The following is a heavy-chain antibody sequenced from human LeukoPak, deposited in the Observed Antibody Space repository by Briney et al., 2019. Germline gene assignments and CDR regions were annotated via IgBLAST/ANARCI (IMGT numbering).Heavy chain of an antibody. Sequence: GGSLRLSCAASGFRFSDYTMTWVRQASGKGPEWVSAIGGRGGSTYYADFLGGRFTISRDNSKDMLYLQMNSLKVEDTATYYCGKEGGAWGQGTKVTVSS. CDR1: GFRFSDYT. CDR3: GKEGGA. J-gene: IGHJ5*02. D-gene: IGHD3-16*01. V-gene: IGHV3-23*01. CDR2: IGGRGGST.